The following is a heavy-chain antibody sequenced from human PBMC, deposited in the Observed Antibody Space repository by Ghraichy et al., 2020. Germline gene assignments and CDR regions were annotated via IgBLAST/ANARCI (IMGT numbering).Heavy chain of an antibody. J-gene: IGHJ4*02. D-gene: IGHD1-14*01. V-gene: IGHV3-66*01. CDR1: EFNVGNNY. CDR2: IYSGGSM. CDR3: ATSPTTGY. Sequence: GGSLRLSCAVSEFNVGNNYMRWVRQAPGKGLEWVSLIYSGGSMYYADSVKGRFAISRDSSKNMMYLQMNALRVEDTAVYFCATSPTTGYWGQGTLVTVSS.